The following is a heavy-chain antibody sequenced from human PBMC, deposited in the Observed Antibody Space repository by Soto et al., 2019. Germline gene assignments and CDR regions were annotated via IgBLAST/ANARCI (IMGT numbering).Heavy chain of an antibody. CDR3: ARDIAAADNTGFTYYYYYGMDV. Sequence: QVQLVQSGAEVKKPGSSVKVSCKASGGTFSSYAISWVRQAPGQGLEWMGGIIPIFGTANYAQKFQGRVTITADESTSTAYMELSSLRSEDTAVYYCARDIAAADNTGFTYYYYYGMDVWGQGTTVTVSS. V-gene: IGHV1-69*01. D-gene: IGHD6-13*01. J-gene: IGHJ6*02. CDR2: IIPIFGTA. CDR1: GGTFSSYA.